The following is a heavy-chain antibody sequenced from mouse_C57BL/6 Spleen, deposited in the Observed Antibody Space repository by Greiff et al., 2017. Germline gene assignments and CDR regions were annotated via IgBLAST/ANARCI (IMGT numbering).Heavy chain of an antibody. J-gene: IGHJ1*03. CDR1: GYTFTSYG. Sequence: VQLQQSGAELARPGASVKLSCKASGYTFTSYGISWVKQRTGQGLEWIGEIYPRSGNTYYNEKFKGKATLTAYKSASTAYMELRSLTSEDSAVYFCAGSYGSSLYFDVWGTGTTGTVSS. V-gene: IGHV1-81*01. CDR3: AGSYGSSLYFDV. D-gene: IGHD1-1*01. CDR2: IYPRSGNT.